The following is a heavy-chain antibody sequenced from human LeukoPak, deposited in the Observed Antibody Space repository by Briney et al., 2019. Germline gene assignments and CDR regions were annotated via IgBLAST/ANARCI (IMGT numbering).Heavy chain of an antibody. D-gene: IGHD5-24*01. CDR1: GGSFSGYY. Sequence: PSEILSLTCAVYGGSFSGYYWSWIRQPPGKGLEWIGEINHSGSTNYNPSLKSRVTISVDTSKNQFSLKLSSVTAADTAVYYCARGPDGYNRFDYWGQGTLVTVSS. J-gene: IGHJ4*02. CDR3: ARGPDGYNRFDY. CDR2: INHSGST. V-gene: IGHV4-34*01.